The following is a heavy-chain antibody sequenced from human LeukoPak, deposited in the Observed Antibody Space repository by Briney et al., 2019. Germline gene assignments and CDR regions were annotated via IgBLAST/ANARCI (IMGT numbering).Heavy chain of an antibody. CDR1: GGSISSRSYY. CDR2: IYYSGST. V-gene: IGHV4-39*01. D-gene: IGHD3-10*01. CDR3: ARLAPPYYYGSGRPRYYYYYMDV. Sequence: SETLSLTCTVSGGSISSRSYYWGWIRQPPGKGLEWIGSIYYSGSTYYNPSLKSRVTISVDTSKNQFSLKLSSVTAADTAVYYCARLAPPYYYGSGRPRYYYYYMDVWGKGTTVTVSS. J-gene: IGHJ6*03.